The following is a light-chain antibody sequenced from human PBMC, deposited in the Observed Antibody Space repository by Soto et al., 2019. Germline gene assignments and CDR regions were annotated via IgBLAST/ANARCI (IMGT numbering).Light chain of an antibody. CDR3: QHRNDWPFT. V-gene: IGKV3-11*01. Sequence: EVVLTQSPATLSLSPGERATLSCRASQSVYSYLAWYQQKPGQPPRLLISDVSNRATGIPARFSGSGYGTDFTLTISRLEPEDFAVYYCQHRNDWPFTFGGGTKVEIK. CDR2: DVS. CDR1: QSVYSY. J-gene: IGKJ4*01.